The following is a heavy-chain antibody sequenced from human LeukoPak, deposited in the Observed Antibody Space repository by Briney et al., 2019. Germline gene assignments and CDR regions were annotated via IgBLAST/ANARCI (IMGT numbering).Heavy chain of an antibody. CDR3: ATIITMVRGVRDY. V-gene: IGHV3-23*01. Sequence: GGSLRLSCAASGFTFSSYAMSWVRQAPGKGLEWVSAISGSGGSTYYADSVRGRFTISRDNSKNTLYLQMDSLRAEDTAVYYCATIITMVRGVRDYWGQGTLVTVSS. CDR1: GFTFSSYA. D-gene: IGHD3-10*01. J-gene: IGHJ4*02. CDR2: ISGSGGST.